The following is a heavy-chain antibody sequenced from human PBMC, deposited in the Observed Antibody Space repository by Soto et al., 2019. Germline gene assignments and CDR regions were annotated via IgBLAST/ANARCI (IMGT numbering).Heavy chain of an antibody. CDR3: ANSSAYTYGSVDY. Sequence: EVQLLEPGGGLVQPGGSLRLSCAASGFTFSSYAMSWVRQAPGQGLEWVSAIRGSGGSTYNEDSVQGRFTISRDNSKNTLDLEMNSLRAEDTAIYYCANSSAYTYGSVDYWGLGTLVTVSS. J-gene: IGHJ4*02. V-gene: IGHV3-23*01. D-gene: IGHD3-10*01. CDR2: IRGSGGST. CDR1: GFTFSSYA.